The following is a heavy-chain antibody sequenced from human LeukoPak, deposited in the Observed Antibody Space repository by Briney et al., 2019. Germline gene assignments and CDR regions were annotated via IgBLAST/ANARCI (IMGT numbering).Heavy chain of an antibody. J-gene: IGHJ3*02. V-gene: IGHV1-46*01. CDR2: INPSGGST. Sequence: ASVKVSYKASGYTFTSYYMHWVRQAPGQGLEWMGIINPSGGSTSYAQKFQGRVTMTRDTSTSTVYMELSSLRSEDTAVYYCASEYSYGLGAFDIWGQGTMVTVSP. CDR3: ASEYSYGLGAFDI. D-gene: IGHD5-18*01. CDR1: GYTFTSYY.